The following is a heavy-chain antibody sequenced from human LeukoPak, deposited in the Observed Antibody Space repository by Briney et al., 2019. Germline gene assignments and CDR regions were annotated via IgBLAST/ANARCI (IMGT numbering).Heavy chain of an antibody. D-gene: IGHD2-15*01. CDR1: GGSISSSSYY. J-gene: IGHJ4*02. Sequence: SETLSLTCTVSGGSISSSSYYWGWIRQPPGTGLEWIGSIYHSGTTDYNPSLKSRVTISVDTSKNHSSLKLTSVTAADTAVYYCARDLDCSGGSCYPTFEYWGQGTLVTVSS. CDR3: ARDLDCSGGSCYPTFEY. CDR2: IYHSGTT. V-gene: IGHV4-39*07.